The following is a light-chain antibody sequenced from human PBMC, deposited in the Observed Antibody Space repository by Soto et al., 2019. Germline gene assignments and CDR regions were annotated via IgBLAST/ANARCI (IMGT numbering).Light chain of an antibody. CDR1: DSNIGRYF. CDR2: DND. Sequence: QSVLTQPPSVSAAPGQKVTISCSGSDSNIGRYFVSWYQQFPGTAPKLLIYDNDKRPSGIPDRFSGSKSGASATLGITGLQTGDEADYYCGTWDSSLSAGVFGSGTKVTV. CDR3: GTWDSSLSAGV. J-gene: IGLJ1*01. V-gene: IGLV1-51*01.